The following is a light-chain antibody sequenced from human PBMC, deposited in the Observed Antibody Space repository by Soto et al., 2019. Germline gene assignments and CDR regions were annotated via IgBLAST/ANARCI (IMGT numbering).Light chain of an antibody. Sequence: QSVLTQPPSVSAAPGQKVTISCSGSRSNIGNNYVSWYQQLPGTAPKLLIYDNNQRPSGIPDRFSGSKSGTSATLAITGLQTGDEADYYCGTWDTSLSAHFVFGTGTRSPS. CDR1: RSNIGNNY. J-gene: IGLJ1*01. CDR3: GTWDTSLSAHFV. CDR2: DNN. V-gene: IGLV1-51*01.